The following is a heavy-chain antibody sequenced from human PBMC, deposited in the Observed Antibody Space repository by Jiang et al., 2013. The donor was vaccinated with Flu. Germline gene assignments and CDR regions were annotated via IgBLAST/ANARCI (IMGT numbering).Heavy chain of an antibody. Sequence: SGAEVKTPGSSVKVSCKASGGPFITYTINWVRQAPGQGLEWVGRIIPILDMVNASQRVQGRVTFTADTSTSTAYMELSGLRSEDTAVYYCALRRDGDTFFDLWGRGTLVTVSS. V-gene: IGHV1-69*04. CDR3: ALRRDGDTFFDL. CDR2: IIPILDMV. D-gene: IGHD5-24*01. CDR1: GGPFITYT. J-gene: IGHJ4*02.